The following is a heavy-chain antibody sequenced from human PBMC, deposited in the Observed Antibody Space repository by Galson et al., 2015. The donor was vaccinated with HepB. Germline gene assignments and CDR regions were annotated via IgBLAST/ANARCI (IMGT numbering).Heavy chain of an antibody. CDR3: ASHRIAVAGKEVDQRDPFVDY. V-gene: IGHV4-34*01. CDR1: GGSFSGYY. D-gene: IGHD6-19*01. J-gene: IGHJ4*02. Sequence: ETLSLTCAVYGGSFSGYYWSWIRQPPGKGLEWIGEINHSGSTNYNPSLKSRVTISVDTSKNQFSLKLSSVTAADTAVYYCASHRIAVAGKEVDQRDPFVDYWGQGTLVTVSS. CDR2: INHSGST.